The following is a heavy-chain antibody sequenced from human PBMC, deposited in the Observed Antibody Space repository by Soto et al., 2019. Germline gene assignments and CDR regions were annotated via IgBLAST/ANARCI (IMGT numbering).Heavy chain of an antibody. V-gene: IGHV3-30-3*01. CDR3: ARDRGYSYGFDY. CDR2: ISYDGSNK. D-gene: IGHD5-18*01. J-gene: IGHJ4*02. CDR1: GFTFSSYA. Sequence: GSLRLSCAASGFTFSSYAMHWVRQAPCKGLEWVAVISYDGSNKYYADSVKGRFTISRDNSKNTLYLQMNSLRAEDTAVYYCARDRGYSYGFDYWGQGTLVTVSS.